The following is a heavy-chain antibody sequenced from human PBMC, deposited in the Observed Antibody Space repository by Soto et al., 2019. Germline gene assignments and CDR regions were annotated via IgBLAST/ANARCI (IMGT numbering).Heavy chain of an antibody. J-gene: IGHJ4*02. Sequence: ASVKVSCKASGYTFTSYAMHWVRQAPGQRLEWMGWINADNGNTNYSQKFQGRVTMTTDTSTSTAYMELSSLRSDDTAVYYCARDRWVDIGIDFWGQGTLVTVSS. V-gene: IGHV1-3*01. CDR3: ARDRWVDIGIDF. D-gene: IGHD5-12*01. CDR2: INADNGNT. CDR1: GYTFTSYA.